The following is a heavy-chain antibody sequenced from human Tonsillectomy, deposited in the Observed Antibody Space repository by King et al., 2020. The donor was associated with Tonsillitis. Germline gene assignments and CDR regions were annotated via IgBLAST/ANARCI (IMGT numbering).Heavy chain of an antibody. CDR3: AXEYGXGSYTDX. V-gene: IGHV3-21*01. CDR1: GFTFSSYS. Sequence: VQLVESGGGLVKPGGSLRLSCAASGFTFSSYSMNWVRQAPGKGLEWVSSISSSSSYIYYADSVKGRFTISRDNAKNSLYLQMNSLRAEDTAVYYCAXEYGXGSYTDXWGXGTLVTVSS. J-gene: IGHJ4*02. D-gene: IGHD3-10*01. CDR2: ISSSSSYI.